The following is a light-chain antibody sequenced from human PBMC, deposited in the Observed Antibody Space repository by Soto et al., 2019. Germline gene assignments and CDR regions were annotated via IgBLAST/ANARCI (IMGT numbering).Light chain of an antibody. Sequence: EIVMTQSPATLSVSPGESATLSCRSSQNIRNNLAWYQQKPGQPPRLLLYGASTRATGIPVRFRGSGSGTEFTLTISSLQSEDSAVYYCHQYNSWPRGTFGPGTKVDIK. CDR1: QNIRNN. V-gene: IGKV3-15*01. CDR2: GAS. CDR3: HQYNSWPRGT. J-gene: IGKJ3*01.